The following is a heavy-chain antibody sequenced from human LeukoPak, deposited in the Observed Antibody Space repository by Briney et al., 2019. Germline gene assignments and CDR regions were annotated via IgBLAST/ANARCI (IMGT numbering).Heavy chain of an antibody. CDR3: ASLVRGGSFYYYMDV. CDR1: GDSVSNVSYY. J-gene: IGHJ6*03. D-gene: IGHD3-10*01. Sequence: PSETLSLTCTVSGDSVSNVSYYWAWIRQPPGKGLEWIANVYYSGSTYYNPSLKSRVAISVYTSKNQFSLTLRSATAADTGVYFCASLVRGGSFYYYMDVWGRGTSVTVSS. CDR2: VYYSGST. V-gene: IGHV4-39*01.